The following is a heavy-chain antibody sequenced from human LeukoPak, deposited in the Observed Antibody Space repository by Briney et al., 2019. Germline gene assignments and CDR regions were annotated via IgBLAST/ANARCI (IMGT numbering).Heavy chain of an antibody. J-gene: IGHJ4*02. V-gene: IGHV1-8*01. CDR3: ASSSFRDGICDY. Sequence: ASVKVSCKASGYTFTRYYIHWVRQATGQGLEWMGWMNPNSGNTGYAQKFQGRVTMTRNTSISTAYMELSSLRSEDTAVYYCASSSFRDGICDYWGQGTLVTVSS. CDR2: MNPNSGNT. CDR1: GYTFTRYY. D-gene: IGHD5-24*01.